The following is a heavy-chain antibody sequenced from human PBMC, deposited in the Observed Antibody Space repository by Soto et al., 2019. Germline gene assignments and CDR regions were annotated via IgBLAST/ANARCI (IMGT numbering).Heavy chain of an antibody. D-gene: IGHD6-19*01. Sequence: PSETLSLTCTVSGGSISTDHYHWTWIRQTPGKGLEWIGYIHYSGSIHFNPSLQSRVSMSVDTSKNQFSLKLSSVTAADTAVYYCARDRTASAVAGNPNYYYYGMDVWGQGTTVTVSS. CDR1: GGSISTDHYH. J-gene: IGHJ6*02. CDR2: IHYSGSI. CDR3: ARDRTASAVAGNPNYYYYGMDV. V-gene: IGHV4-30-4*01.